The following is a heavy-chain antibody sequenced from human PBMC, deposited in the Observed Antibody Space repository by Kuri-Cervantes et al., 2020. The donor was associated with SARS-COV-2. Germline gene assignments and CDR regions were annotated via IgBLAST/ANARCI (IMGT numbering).Heavy chain of an antibody. Sequence: GGSLRLSCAASGFTVNSNFMIWVRQAPGKGLEWVSVVCSGVTTYYADSVKGRFTISRDNSKNTLHLQMNSLRAEDTAVYYCAREATIFGVVNNDYWGQGTLVTVSS. V-gene: IGHV3-66*01. CDR3: AREATIFGVVNNDY. CDR1: GFTVNSNF. CDR2: VCSGVTT. J-gene: IGHJ4*02. D-gene: IGHD3-3*01.